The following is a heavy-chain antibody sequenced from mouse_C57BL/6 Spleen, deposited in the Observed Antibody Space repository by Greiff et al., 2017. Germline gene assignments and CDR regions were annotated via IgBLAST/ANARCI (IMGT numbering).Heavy chain of an antibody. D-gene: IGHD2-5*01. Sequence: EVQLVESGPSLVRPSQTLSLTCTVTGFSINSDCYWIWIRQFPGNKLEYIGYTFYSGITYYNPSLESRTYITRDPSKNQFSLKLSSVTTEDTATYDCAREGYSNYWAWFAYWGQGTLVTVSA. V-gene: IGHV3-3*01. CDR2: TFYSGIT. CDR3: AREGYSNYWAWFAY. CDR1: GFSINSDCY. J-gene: IGHJ3*01.